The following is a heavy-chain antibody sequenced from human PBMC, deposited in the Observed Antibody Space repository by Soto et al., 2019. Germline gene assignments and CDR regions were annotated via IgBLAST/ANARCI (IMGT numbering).Heavy chain of an antibody. J-gene: IGHJ4*02. CDR3: ARSHDYGDYEAYFDY. CDR1: GGTFSSYA. CDR2: IIPIFGTA. D-gene: IGHD4-17*01. Sequence: SVKVSCKASGGTFSSYAISWVLQAPGQGLEWMGGIIPIFGTANYAQKFQGRVTITADKSTSTAYMELSSLRSEDTAVYYCARSHDYGDYEAYFDYWGQGTLVTVSS. V-gene: IGHV1-69*06.